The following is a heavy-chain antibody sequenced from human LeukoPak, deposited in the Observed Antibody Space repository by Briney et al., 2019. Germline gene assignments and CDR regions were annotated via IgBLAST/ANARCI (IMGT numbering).Heavy chain of an antibody. CDR1: GFTFSSYE. V-gene: IGHV3-48*03. D-gene: IGHD5-12*01. J-gene: IGHJ4*02. CDR2: ISSSGGTI. CDR3: ARSYIVATTLGY. Sequence: QTGGSLRLSCAASGFTFSSYEMNWVRQAPGKGLEWVSYISSSGGTIYYADSVKGRFTISRDNAKNSLYLQMNSLRAEDTAVYYCARSYIVATTLGYWGQGTLVTVSS.